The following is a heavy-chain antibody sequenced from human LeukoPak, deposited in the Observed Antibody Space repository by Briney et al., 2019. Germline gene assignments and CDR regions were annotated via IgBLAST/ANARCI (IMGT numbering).Heavy chain of an antibody. CDR2: INHSGST. CDR1: GGSFSGYY. Sequence: PSETLSLTCAVYGGSFSGYYWSWIRQPPGKGLEWIGEINHSGSTNYNPSLKSRVTISVDTSKNQFSLKLTSVTAADTAVYYCATHRGYYYGSASQNILDYYGMDVWGQGTTVTVSS. V-gene: IGHV4-34*01. CDR3: ATHRGYYYGSASQNILDYYGMDV. J-gene: IGHJ6*02. D-gene: IGHD3-10*01.